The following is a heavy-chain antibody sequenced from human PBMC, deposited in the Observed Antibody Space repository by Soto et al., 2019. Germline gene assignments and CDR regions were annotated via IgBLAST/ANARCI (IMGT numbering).Heavy chain of an antibody. CDR2: IYYSGST. Sequence: PSETLSLTCTVSGGSISSGGYYWSWIRQHPGKGLEWIGYIYYSGSTYYNPSLKSRVTISVDTSKNQFSLKLSSGTAADTAVYYWASDSSGYNTFDYWGQGNLVTVSS. CDR3: ASDSSGYNTFDY. D-gene: IGHD3-22*01. V-gene: IGHV4-31*03. CDR1: GGSISSGGYY. J-gene: IGHJ4*02.